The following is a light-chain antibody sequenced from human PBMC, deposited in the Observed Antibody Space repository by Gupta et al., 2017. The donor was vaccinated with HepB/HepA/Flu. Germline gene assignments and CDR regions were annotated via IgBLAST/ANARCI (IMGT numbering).Light chain of an antibody. CDR1: QRLLHSNGYNY. Sequence: DIVMTQSPLSLPVTPGEPSSISCRSSQRLLHSNGYNYLDWYLQKPGQSRQLLIYWGSKRYSGVPDRFSGSGSGTDFTLKISRVEAEDVGVYYCMQALQTPLTFGQGTRLDIK. J-gene: IGKJ5*01. CDR2: WGS. V-gene: IGKV2-28*01. CDR3: MQALQTPLT.